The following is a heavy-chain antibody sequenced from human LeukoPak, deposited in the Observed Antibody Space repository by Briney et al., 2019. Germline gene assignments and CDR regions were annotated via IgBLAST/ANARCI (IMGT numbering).Heavy chain of an antibody. V-gene: IGHV3-64*01. D-gene: IGHD1-26*01. CDR1: GFTFSSYA. J-gene: IGHJ4*02. CDR2: ISSNGGST. Sequence: GGSLRFSCAASGFTFSSYAMHWVRQAPGKGLEYVLAISSNGGSTYYANSVKGRFTISRDNSKNTLYLQMGSLRAEDMAVYYCARGQSRWELLNPPDYWGQGTLVTVSS. CDR3: ARGQSRWELLNPPDY.